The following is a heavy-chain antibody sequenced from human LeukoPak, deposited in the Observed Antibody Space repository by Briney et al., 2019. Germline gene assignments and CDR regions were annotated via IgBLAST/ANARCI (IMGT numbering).Heavy chain of an antibody. CDR3: ATGPRGGSYYFGYFDY. CDR1: GYTFTGYY. D-gene: IGHD1-26*01. V-gene: IGHV1-24*01. Sequence: ASVKVSCKASGYTFTGYYLHWVRQAPGKGREWMGGFDPEDGETIYAQKFQGRVTMTEDTSTDTAYMELSSLGSEDTAVYYCATGPRGGSYYFGYFDYWGQGTLVTVSS. J-gene: IGHJ4*02. CDR2: FDPEDGET.